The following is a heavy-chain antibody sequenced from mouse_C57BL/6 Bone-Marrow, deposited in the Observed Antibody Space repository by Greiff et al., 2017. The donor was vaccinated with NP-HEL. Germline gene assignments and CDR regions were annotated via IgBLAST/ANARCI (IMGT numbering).Heavy chain of an antibody. J-gene: IGHJ4*01. CDR3: ARGYYDYAYYAMDY. D-gene: IGHD2-4*01. V-gene: IGHV1-81*01. CDR2: IYPRSGNT. CDR1: GYTFTSYG. Sequence: VQLQQSGAELARPGASVKLSCKASGYTFTSYGISWVKQRTGQGLEWIGEIYPRSGNTYYNEKFKGKATLTADKSSSTAYMELRSLTSEDSAVYFCARGYYDYAYYAMDYWGQGTSVTVSS.